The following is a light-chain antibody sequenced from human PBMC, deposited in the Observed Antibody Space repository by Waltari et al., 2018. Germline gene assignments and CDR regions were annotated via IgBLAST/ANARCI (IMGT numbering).Light chain of an antibody. CDR3: QQYYAFPRT. CDR1: QDIRTY. CDR2: AVS. Sequence: AIRVTQSPSSLSASTRDRVTITCRASQDIRTYLGWYQQKPGKAPKLLLYAVSILQSGVPSRFSGSGSGTDFALHIQNLQSEDFATYYCQQYYAFPRTFGQGTRVEV. V-gene: IGKV1-8*01. J-gene: IGKJ1*01.